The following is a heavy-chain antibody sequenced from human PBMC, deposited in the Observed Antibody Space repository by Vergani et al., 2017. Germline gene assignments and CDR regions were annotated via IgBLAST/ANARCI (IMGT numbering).Heavy chain of an antibody. Sequence: QVQLVQSGAEVKKPGSSVKVSCKASGGTFSSYTISWVRQAPGQGLEWMGRIIPILGIANYAQKFQGRVTITADKSTSTAYMELSSLRSEDTAVYYCAQRGGYYYGSWSYRSSDYWGQGTLVTVSS. CDR2: IIPILGIA. D-gene: IGHD3-10*01. V-gene: IGHV1-69*02. CDR3: AQRGGYYYGSWSYRSSDY. CDR1: GGTFSSYT. J-gene: IGHJ4*02.